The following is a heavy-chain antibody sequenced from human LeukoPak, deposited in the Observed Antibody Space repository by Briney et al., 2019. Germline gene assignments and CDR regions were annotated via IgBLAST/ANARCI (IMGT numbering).Heavy chain of an antibody. Sequence: ASVKVSSKASGYTFISYGISWVRQAPGQGLEWMWWISGYNGNTKYGQRIQGRVTMTTDTSTSTASMELRSLRSDDTAVYSCASQSAYYYDSSGYYRPGAFDIWGQGTMVTVSS. CDR3: ASQSAYYYDSSGYYRPGAFDI. D-gene: IGHD3-22*01. CDR1: GYTFISYG. J-gene: IGHJ3*02. CDR2: ISGYNGNT. V-gene: IGHV1-18*01.